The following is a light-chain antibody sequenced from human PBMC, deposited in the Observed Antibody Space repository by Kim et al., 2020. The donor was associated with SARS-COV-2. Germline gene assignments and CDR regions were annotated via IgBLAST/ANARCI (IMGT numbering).Light chain of an antibody. CDR2: GKN. J-gene: IGLJ3*02. CDR1: SLRNYY. Sequence: SSELTQDPAVSVALGQTVRITCQGDSLRNYYASWYQQKPGQAPVPVIYGKNNRPSGIPDRFSGSSSGNTASLTVTGAQAEDEADYYCNSRDSSGYHWVFGGGTQLTVL. V-gene: IGLV3-19*01. CDR3: NSRDSSGYHWV.